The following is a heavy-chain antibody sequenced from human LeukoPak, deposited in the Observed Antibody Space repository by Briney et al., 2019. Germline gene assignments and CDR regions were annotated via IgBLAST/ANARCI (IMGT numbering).Heavy chain of an antibody. CDR3: ARPGIAVNWFDP. CDR1: GYTFTSYD. CDR2: MNPNSGNT. Sequence: SVKVSCKASGYTFTSYDINWVRQATGQGLEWMGWMNPNSGNTGYAQKFQGRVTMTRNTSISTAYMELSSLRSEDTAVYYCARPGIAVNWFDPWGQGTLVTVSS. V-gene: IGHV1-8*01. D-gene: IGHD6-19*01. J-gene: IGHJ5*02.